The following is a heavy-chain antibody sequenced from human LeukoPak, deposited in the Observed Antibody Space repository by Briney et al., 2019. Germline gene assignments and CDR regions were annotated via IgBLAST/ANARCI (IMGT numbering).Heavy chain of an antibody. D-gene: IGHD3-3*01. CDR2: IIPIFGTA. V-gene: IGHV1-69*13. CDR1: GGTFSSYA. CDR3: ARETESGVNYDFWSGPTASYYYYTDV. Sequence: ASVKVSCKASGGTFSSYAISWVRQAPGQGLEWMGGIIPIFGTANYAQKFQGRVTITADESTSTAYMELSSLRSEDTAVYYCARETESGVNYDFWSGPTASYYYYTDVWGKGTTVTVSS. J-gene: IGHJ6*03.